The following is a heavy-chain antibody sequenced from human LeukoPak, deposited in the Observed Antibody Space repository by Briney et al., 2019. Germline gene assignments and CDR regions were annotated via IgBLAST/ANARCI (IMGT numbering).Heavy chain of an antibody. Sequence: GGSLRLSCAASGFTFSSYSMSWVRQAPGKGLECVSLIYSGGAIRYADSVKGRFTISRDSSKNTLFLQMNDLTVEDTARYYCARRPGNWGQGILVTVSS. CDR2: IYSGGAI. CDR3: ARRPGN. CDR1: GFTFSSYS. V-gene: IGHV3-53*01. J-gene: IGHJ4*02. D-gene: IGHD1-14*01.